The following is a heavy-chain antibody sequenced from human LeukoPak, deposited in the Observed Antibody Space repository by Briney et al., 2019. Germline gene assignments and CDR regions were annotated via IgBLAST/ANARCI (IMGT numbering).Heavy chain of an antibody. CDR2: IYTSGST. J-gene: IGHJ5*02. Sequence: PSQTLSLTCTVSGGSISSGSYYWSWIRQPAGKGLEWIGRIYTSGSTNYNPSLKSRVTISVYTSKNQFSLKLSSMTAADTAVYYCARVWKYYYDSSGYDTWGQGTLVTVSS. CDR3: ARVWKYYYDSSGYDT. CDR1: GGSISSGSYY. V-gene: IGHV4-61*02. D-gene: IGHD3-22*01.